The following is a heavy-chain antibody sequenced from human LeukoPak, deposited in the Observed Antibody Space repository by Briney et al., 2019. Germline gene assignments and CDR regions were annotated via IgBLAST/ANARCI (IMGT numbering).Heavy chain of an antibody. Sequence: SETQSLTCAVYGGSFSGYYWSWIRQPPGKGLEWIGEINHSGSTNYNPSLKSRVTISVDTSKNQFSLKLSSVTAADTAVYYCARKRGYYGSGSYLAFDIWGQGTMVTVSS. CDR1: GGSFSGYY. CDR2: INHSGST. D-gene: IGHD3-10*01. CDR3: ARKRGYYGSGSYLAFDI. V-gene: IGHV4-34*01. J-gene: IGHJ3*02.